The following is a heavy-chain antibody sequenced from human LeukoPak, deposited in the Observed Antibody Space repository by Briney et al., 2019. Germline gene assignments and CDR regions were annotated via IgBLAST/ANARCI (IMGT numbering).Heavy chain of an antibody. V-gene: IGHV4-59*01. CDR3: ARGGETTVTGDFDYYYYGMDV. CDR1: GGSISSYY. D-gene: IGHD4-17*01. Sequence: SETPSLTCTVSGGSISSYYWSWIRQPPGEGLEWIGYIYYSGSTNYNPSLKSRVTISVDTSKNQFSLKLSSVTAADTAVYYCARGGETTVTGDFDYYYYGMDVWGQGTTVTVSS. J-gene: IGHJ6*02. CDR2: IYYSGST.